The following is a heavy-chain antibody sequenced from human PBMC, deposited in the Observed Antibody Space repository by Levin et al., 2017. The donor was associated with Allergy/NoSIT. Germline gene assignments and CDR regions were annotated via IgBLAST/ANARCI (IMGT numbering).Heavy chain of an antibody. CDR3: ARLPKTPEEQLVEDY. V-gene: IGHV4-39*01. CDR2: IYYSGST. Sequence: ESLKISCTVSGGSISSSSYYWGWIRQPPGKGLEWIGSIYYSGSTYYNPSLKSRVTISVDTSKNQFSLKLSSVTAADTAVYYCARLPKTPEEQLVEDYWGQGTLVTVSS. D-gene: IGHD6-13*01. J-gene: IGHJ4*02. CDR1: GGSISSSSYY.